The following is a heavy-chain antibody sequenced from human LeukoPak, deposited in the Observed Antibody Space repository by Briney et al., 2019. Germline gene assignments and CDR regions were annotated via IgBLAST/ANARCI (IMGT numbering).Heavy chain of an antibody. CDR2: IIPIFATA. CDR1: GGTFSSYT. V-gene: IGHV1-69*13. D-gene: IGHD6-13*01. J-gene: IGHJ3*02. CDR3: ARGGIAVGGIINNHDAFDI. Sequence: SVKVSCKASGGTFSSYTPNWVRQAPGQGLEWMGGIIPIFATADYAQKFQGRVTITADESTSTAYMELSSLRSEDTAVYYCARGGIAVGGIINNHDAFDIWGQGTMVIVSS.